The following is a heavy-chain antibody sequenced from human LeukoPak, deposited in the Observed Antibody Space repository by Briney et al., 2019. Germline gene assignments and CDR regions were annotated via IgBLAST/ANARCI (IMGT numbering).Heavy chain of an antibody. CDR2: IIPILGIA. CDR3: ARDFIVVVPAISGMDV. D-gene: IGHD2-2*01. CDR1: GGTFSSYA. V-gene: IGHV1-69*10. J-gene: IGHJ6*02. Sequence: GASVKVSCKSAGGTFSSYAISWVRQAPGQGLGWMGGIIPILGIANYSQKVQGRVTITADKSTSTAYMDLSRLRSEDTAVYYCARDFIVVVPAISGMDVWGQGTTVTVSS.